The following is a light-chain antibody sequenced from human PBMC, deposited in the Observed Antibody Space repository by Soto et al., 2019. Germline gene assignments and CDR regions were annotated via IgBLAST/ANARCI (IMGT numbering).Light chain of an antibody. V-gene: IGLV2-23*01. CDR3: CSYAGTTTV. CDR1: SSDFGTYNF. CDR2: EAT. Sequence: QSVLTQPASVSGSPGQSITIFCTRTSSDFGTYNFFAWYQQHPGEAPKLIIYEATQRPSGVSNRFSGSKSGNTASLTISGLQADDEADYYCCSYAGTTTVFGGGTKLTVL. J-gene: IGLJ2*01.